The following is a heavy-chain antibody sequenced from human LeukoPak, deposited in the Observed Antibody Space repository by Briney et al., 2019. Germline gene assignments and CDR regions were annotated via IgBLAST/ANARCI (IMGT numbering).Heavy chain of an antibody. Sequence: PGGTLRLSCAASGFTFSSYSMNWVRQAPGKGLEWVSSMSGTGTHIYYADSVKGRFTISRDNAKNSLYLQMNSLRAEDTAVYYCARFTAAGHDAFDIWGQGTMVTVSS. CDR1: GFTFSSYS. CDR2: MSGTGTHI. V-gene: IGHV3-21*01. D-gene: IGHD6-13*01. J-gene: IGHJ3*02. CDR3: ARFTAAGHDAFDI.